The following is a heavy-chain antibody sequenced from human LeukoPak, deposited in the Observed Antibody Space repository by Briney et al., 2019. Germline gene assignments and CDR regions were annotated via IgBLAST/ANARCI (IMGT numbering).Heavy chain of an antibody. CDR3: ARSLHSSGWYDY. D-gene: IGHD6-19*01. V-gene: IGHV3-23*01. Sequence: GGSLRLSCAASGFTFSSYAMSWVRQAPGKGLEWVSAISGSGGSTYYADSVKGRFTISRDNSKNSLYLQMNSLRAEDTAVYYCARSLHSSGWYDYWGQGTLVTVSS. CDR1: GFTFSSYA. J-gene: IGHJ4*02. CDR2: ISGSGGST.